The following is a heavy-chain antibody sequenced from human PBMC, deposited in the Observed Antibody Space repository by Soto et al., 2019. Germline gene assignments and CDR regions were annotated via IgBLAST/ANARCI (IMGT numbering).Heavy chain of an antibody. J-gene: IGHJ4*02. CDR1: GVSFSIYA. CDR2: ISGGGGST. CDR3: AKDPTSYDSSAQFDS. D-gene: IGHD3-22*01. V-gene: IGHV3-23*01. Sequence: GGSLRLSWAASGVSFSIYAMNWVRQAPGKGLEWVSGISGGGGSTYYADSVKGRFTISRDNSKNTLYLQMNSLRVEDTAVYYCAKDPTSYDSSAQFDSWGQGTLVTVSS.